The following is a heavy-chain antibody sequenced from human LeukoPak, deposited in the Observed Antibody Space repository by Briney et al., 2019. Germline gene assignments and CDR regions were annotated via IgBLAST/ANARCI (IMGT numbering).Heavy chain of an antibody. D-gene: IGHD2-15*01. V-gene: IGHV5-51*01. CDR2: IYAGDSDT. J-gene: IGHJ4*02. Sequence: GESLKISCKGSGFSFNTYWIGWVRQMPGKGLEWMGIIYAGDSDTRYSPSFQGQVTISVDKSISTAYLQWSSLKASDTAMYYCARRQGCGSTACPPDYWGQGTLVTVSS. CDR1: GFSFNTYW. CDR3: ARRQGCGSTACPPDY.